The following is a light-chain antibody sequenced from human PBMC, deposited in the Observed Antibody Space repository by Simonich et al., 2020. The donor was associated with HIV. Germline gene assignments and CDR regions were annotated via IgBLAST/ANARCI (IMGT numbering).Light chain of an antibody. V-gene: IGLV2-8*01. CDR3: SSYAGSNKV. CDR1: SSDVGCYNY. Sequence: QSALTQPPSASGSPGQSVTISCTGTSSDVGCYNYVSWYQQHPGKAPKLMIYEVSKRPSGVPERFSGSKSGNTASLTVSGLQAEDEADYYCSSYAGSNKVFGGGTKLTVL. J-gene: IGLJ2*01. CDR2: EVS.